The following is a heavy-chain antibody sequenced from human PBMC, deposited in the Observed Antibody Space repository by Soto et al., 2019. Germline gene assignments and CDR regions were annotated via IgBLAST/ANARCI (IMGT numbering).Heavy chain of an antibody. CDR1: GFTFSSYG. J-gene: IGHJ3*02. CDR2: IWYDGSNK. CDR3: ARPLKDIVVVPAAYDAFDI. D-gene: IGHD2-2*01. Sequence: QVQLVESGGGAVQPGRSLRLSCAASGFTFSSYGMHWVRQAPGKGLEWVAVIWYDGSNKYYADSVKGRFTISRDNSKNTLYLQMNSLRAEDTAVYYCARPLKDIVVVPAAYDAFDIWGQGTMVTVSS. V-gene: IGHV3-33*01.